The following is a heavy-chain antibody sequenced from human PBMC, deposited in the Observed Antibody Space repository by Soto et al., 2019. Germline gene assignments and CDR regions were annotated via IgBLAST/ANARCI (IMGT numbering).Heavy chain of an antibody. Sequence: EVQLVESGGGLVQPGGSLRLSCAASGFTFSSYSLTWVRQAPGKGLEWVSYISTSSSTIYYADSVKGRFTISRDNAKNSLSLQMNSLRAEDTAVYYCARDRLPAIVLEPTAIRYDYYSMDVWGKGTTVTVSS. CDR1: GFTFSSYS. V-gene: IGHV3-48*01. CDR2: ISTSSSTI. D-gene: IGHD2-2*01. CDR3: ARDRLPAIVLEPTAIRYDYYSMDV. J-gene: IGHJ6*03.